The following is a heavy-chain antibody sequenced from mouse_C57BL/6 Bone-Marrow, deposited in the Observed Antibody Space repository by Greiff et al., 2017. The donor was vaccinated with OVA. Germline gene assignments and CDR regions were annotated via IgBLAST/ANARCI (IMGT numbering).Heavy chain of an antibody. Sequence: QVQLQQPGTELVKPGASVKLSCKASGYTFTSYWMLWVKQRPGQGFEWIGNINPSNGGTNYNENFKSKATLTVDKSSSTAYMQLSSLTSEDTAVYYCARAGYFDYWGQGTTLTVSS. V-gene: IGHV1-53*01. D-gene: IGHD4-1*01. CDR2: INPSNGGT. CDR1: GYTFTSYW. CDR3: ARAGYFDY. J-gene: IGHJ2*01.